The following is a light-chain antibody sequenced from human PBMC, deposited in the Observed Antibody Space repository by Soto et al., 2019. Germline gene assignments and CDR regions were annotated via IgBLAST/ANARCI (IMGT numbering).Light chain of an antibody. CDR3: QQYKSYSWT. CDR1: QSVSSSS. J-gene: IGKJ1*01. CDR2: GAS. Sequence: LAQTPGTLSLTPGAIATLSCKAIQSVSSSSLAWYQQNPGQAPRPLIYGASSRVTGIPDRFSGGGSGTEFTLTISSLQPDDFATYYCQQYKSYSWTFGQGTKV. V-gene: IGKV3-20*01.